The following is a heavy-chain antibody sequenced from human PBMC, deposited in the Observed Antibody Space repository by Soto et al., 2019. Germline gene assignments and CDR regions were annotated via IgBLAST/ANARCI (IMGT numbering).Heavy chain of an antibody. D-gene: IGHD6-19*01. J-gene: IGHJ6*02. CDR2: IKRKTDGGTT. CDR3: TTGIAVAGMIYYYYYGMDV. CDR1: GFTFSNAW. V-gene: IGHV3-15*01. Sequence: EVQLVESGGGLVKPGGSLRLSCAASGFTFSNAWMSWVRQAPGKGLEWVGRIKRKTDGGTTDYAAPVKGRFTISRDDSKNTLYLQMNSLKTEDTAVYYCTTGIAVAGMIYYYYYGMDVWGQGTTVTVSS.